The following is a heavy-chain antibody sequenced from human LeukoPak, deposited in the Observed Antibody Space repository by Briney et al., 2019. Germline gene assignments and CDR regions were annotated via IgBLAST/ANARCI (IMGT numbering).Heavy chain of an antibody. Sequence: GGSLRLSCTASGFTFGDYAMCWVRQAPGKGLEWVGFIRSKAYGGTTEYAASVKGRFTISRDDSKSIAYLQMNSLKTEDTAVYYRTRENYFDYWGQGTLVTVSS. CDR3: TRENYFDY. V-gene: IGHV3-49*04. CDR1: GFTFGDYA. J-gene: IGHJ4*02. CDR2: IRSKAYGGTT.